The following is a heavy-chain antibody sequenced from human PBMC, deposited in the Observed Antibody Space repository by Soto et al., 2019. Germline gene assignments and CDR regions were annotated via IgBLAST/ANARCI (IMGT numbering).Heavy chain of an antibody. Sequence: GSLRLSCAASGFTFSSYAMTWVRQAPGKGLEWVSGISGSGGGTYYADSVKGRFTISRDNSQNTVYLQMNSLRAEDTAVYYCAAQPRFGDLSPDYYGMDVWGQGTTVTVSS. CDR3: AAQPRFGDLSPDYYGMDV. D-gene: IGHD3-10*01. CDR2: ISGSGGGT. V-gene: IGHV3-23*01. CDR1: GFTFSSYA. J-gene: IGHJ6*02.